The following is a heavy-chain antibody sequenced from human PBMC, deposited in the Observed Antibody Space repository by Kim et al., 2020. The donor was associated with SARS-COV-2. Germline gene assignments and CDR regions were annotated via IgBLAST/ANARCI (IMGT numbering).Heavy chain of an antibody. V-gene: IGHV3-48*02. Sequence: GGSLRLSCAASGFTFSSYSMNWVRQAPGKGLEWVSYISSSSSTIYYADSVKGRFTISRDNAKNSLYLQMNSLRDEDTAVYYCARNPHLYSGYDLVFGYGDYSPRNYYYYYGMDVWGQGTTVTVSS. CDR2: ISSSSSTI. CDR1: GFTFSSYS. J-gene: IGHJ6*02. CDR3: ARNPHLYSGYDLVFGYGDYSPRNYYYYYGMDV. D-gene: IGHD5-12*01.